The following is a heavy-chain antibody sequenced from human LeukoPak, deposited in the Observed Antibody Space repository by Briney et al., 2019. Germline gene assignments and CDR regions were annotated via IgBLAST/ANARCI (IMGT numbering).Heavy chain of an antibody. Sequence: GTSLRLSCAASDFTFSSCGMYWVRQAPGKGLEWVAAISNDGSGTHYGDSVKGRFTISRDNSKNALYLQMNSLRADDTAMYHCAKSKYNWNDRAYFERWGQGTLVTVPS. CDR2: ISNDGSGT. D-gene: IGHD1-20*01. CDR3: AKSKYNWNDRAYFER. CDR1: DFTFSSCG. J-gene: IGHJ4*02. V-gene: IGHV3-30*18.